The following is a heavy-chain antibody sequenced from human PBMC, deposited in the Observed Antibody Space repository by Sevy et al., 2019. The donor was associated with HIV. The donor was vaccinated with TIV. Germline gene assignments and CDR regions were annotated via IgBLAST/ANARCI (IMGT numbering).Heavy chain of an antibody. Sequence: GGSLRLSCAASGFTFSKYSMSWVRQPPGKGLEWVSTLSFGCGEINYAGSVKGRFPISRDNSKSSVYLQMNNLRPEDTAVYYCAREGCTKPHDYWGQGTLVTVSS. J-gene: IGHJ4*02. CDR1: GFTFSKYS. V-gene: IGHV3-23*01. CDR2: LSFGCGEI. D-gene: IGHD2-8*01. CDR3: AREGCTKPHDY.